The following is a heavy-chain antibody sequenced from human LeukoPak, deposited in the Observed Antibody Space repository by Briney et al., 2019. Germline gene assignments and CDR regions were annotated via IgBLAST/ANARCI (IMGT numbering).Heavy chain of an antibody. V-gene: IGHV1-18*04. CDR1: GYTFTSYG. CDR2: ISAYNGNT. CDR3: ARDRMVRGFDYYYGMDV. D-gene: IGHD3-10*01. J-gene: IGHJ6*04. Sequence: ASVKVSCKASGYTFTSYGISWVRQAPGQGLEWMGWISAYNGNTNYAQKLQGRVTMTTDTSTSTAYMELRSLRSDDTAVYYCARDRMVRGFDYYYGMDVWGNGTTVTVSS.